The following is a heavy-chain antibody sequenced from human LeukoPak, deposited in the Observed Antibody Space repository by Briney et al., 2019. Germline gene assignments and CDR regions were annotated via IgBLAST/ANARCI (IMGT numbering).Heavy chain of an antibody. J-gene: IGHJ4*02. CDR3: ARGHYDVLAASYKWTPDY. Sequence: GGSLRLSCTASGFTFNTFNMNWVRQAPGKGLEWVSSITSGGDYIYYADSVKGRFTTSRDNAKNSLSLQLNSLRVEDTAVYYCARGHYDVLAASYKWTPDYWGQGTLVTVSS. D-gene: IGHD3-9*01. CDR2: ITSGGDYI. V-gene: IGHV3-21*01. CDR1: GFTFNTFN.